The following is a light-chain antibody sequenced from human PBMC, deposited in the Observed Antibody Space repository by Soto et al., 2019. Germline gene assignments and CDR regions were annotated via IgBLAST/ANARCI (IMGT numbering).Light chain of an antibody. CDR3: QQSYSTPLT. CDR1: QGISTY. J-gene: IGKJ4*01. CDR2: GAS. Sequence: DIELTKSPSSLSSSVGDRATITWRASQGISTYLAWYKQKPGKAPKVLRYGASTLQSGVPSRVSGSGSGTDFTLTISSLKPEDFATYYCQQSYSTPLTFGGGTKVDI. V-gene: IGKV1-39*01.